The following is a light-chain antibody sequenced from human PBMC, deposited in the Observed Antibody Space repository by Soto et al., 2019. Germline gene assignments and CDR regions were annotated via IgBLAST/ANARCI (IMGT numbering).Light chain of an antibody. J-gene: IGLJ3*02. V-gene: IGLV1-44*01. CDR2: SDN. CDR3: ASCDDNLNTWV. CDR1: SSNIGTNI. Sequence: QSVLTQPPSASGTPGQRVTISCSGSSSNIGTNIVNWYQQFPGTAPKLLIYSDNHRPSGVADRFSCSKSDTSASLAISWLQYEDEADYYCASCDDNLNTWVFGGGTKLTVL.